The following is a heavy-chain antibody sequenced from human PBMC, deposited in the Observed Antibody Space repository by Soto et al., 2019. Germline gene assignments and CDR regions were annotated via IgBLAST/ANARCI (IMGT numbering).Heavy chain of an antibody. Sequence: QGQLQESGSGLVKPSQTLSLTCAVSGGSLSAGGCSWSWVRLPPGRALEWIGYIFDTWKIYYSASLHSRATMSVDRAQNQFSLRLESVTASDSVIYLCAYLDGYNRYFDLWGRNTLLTVSS. D-gene: IGHD5-12*01. CDR3: AYLDGYNRYFDL. J-gene: IGHJ2*01. CDR2: IFDTWKI. V-gene: IGHV4-30-2*01. CDR1: GGSLSAGGCS.